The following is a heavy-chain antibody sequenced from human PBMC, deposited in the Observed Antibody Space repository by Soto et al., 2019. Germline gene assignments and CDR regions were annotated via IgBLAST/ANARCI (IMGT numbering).Heavy chain of an antibody. CDR1: GGSISSYY. V-gene: IGHV4-59*01. CDR2: IYYSGST. J-gene: IGHJ6*02. D-gene: IGHD3-10*01. Sequence: SETLSLTCTVSGGSISSYYWSWIRQPPGKGLEWIGCIYYSGSTNYNPSLKSRVTISVDTSKNQFSLKLSSVTAADTAVYYCARGGYYGSGILYYYGMDVWGQGTTVTVSS. CDR3: ARGGYYGSGILYYYGMDV.